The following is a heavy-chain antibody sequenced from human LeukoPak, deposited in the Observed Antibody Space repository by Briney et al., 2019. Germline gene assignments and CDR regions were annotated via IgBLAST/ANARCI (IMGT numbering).Heavy chain of an antibody. J-gene: IGHJ4*02. D-gene: IGHD4-11*01. CDR1: RLTLPIYS. CDR3: ARGSGGCNYEDY. Sequence: GGSVRLSCAASRLTLPIYSMNGPRQAPGKGVEGVSYISCSSGPIHHAVPVQGRYPISRDNPKHSLYLQMHSLSAQDTAVYYCARGSGGCNYEDYWGQGTLVTVSS. CDR2: ISCSSGPI. V-gene: IGHV3-48*01.